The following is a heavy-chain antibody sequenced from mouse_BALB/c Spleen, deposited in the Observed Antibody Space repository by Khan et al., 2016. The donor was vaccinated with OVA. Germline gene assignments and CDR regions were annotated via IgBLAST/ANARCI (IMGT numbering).Heavy chain of an antibody. V-gene: IGHV3-2*02. Sequence: EVQLKESGPGLVKPSQSLSLTCTVTGYSITTDYAWNWIRQFPGNKLEWMGFISYNGNTKYNPSLKSRISITRDTSKNQFFLQLKSVTTEDTARYYCARVYGGDFDHWAKAPLSQSPQ. CDR1: GYSITTDYA. CDR3: ARVYGGDFDH. D-gene: IGHD1-1*01. J-gene: IGHJ2*01. CDR2: ISYNGNT.